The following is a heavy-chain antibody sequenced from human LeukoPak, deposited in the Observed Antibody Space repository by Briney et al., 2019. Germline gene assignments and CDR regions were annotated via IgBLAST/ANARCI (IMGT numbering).Heavy chain of an antibody. D-gene: IGHD7-27*01. V-gene: IGHV4-30-2*01. CDR1: GGSISSGGYY. J-gene: IGHJ4*02. CDR3: ARGEWGRANFDY. Sequence: SETLSLTCTVSGGSISSGGYYWSWIRQPPGRGLEWIGYIYHSGSTYYNPSLKSRVTISVDRSKNQFSLKLSSVTAADTAVYYCARGEWGRANFDYWGQGTLVTVSS. CDR2: IYHSGST.